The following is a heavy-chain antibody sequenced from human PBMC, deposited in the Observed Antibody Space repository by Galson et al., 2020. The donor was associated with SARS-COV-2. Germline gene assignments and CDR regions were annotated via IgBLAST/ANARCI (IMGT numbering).Heavy chain of an antibody. D-gene: IGHD1-20*01. CDR3: ASSRLRYTWNDVFPYNYYDP. CDR2: IYYSGST. V-gene: IGHV4-31*03. Sequence: SETLSLTCSVSSGSISSHGSYWNWIRQHPGKGLEWIGNIYYSGSTYYNPSLQNRLTISVDTSKNQFSLSLSSVTAADTAVYYCASSRLRYTWNDVFPYNYYDPWGQGTLVTVTS. CDR1: SGSISSHGSY. J-gene: IGHJ5*02.